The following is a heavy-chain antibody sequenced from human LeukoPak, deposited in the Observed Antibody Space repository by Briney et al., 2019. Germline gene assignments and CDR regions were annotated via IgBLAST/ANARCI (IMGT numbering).Heavy chain of an antibody. CDR3: ARLGYYDSSGYYDLTY. CDR1: GYTFTGYY. J-gene: IGHJ4*02. Sequence: ASVKVSCKASGYTFTGYYMHWVRQAPGQGLEWMGRINPNSGGTSYAQKFQGRVTMTRDTSISTAYMELSRLRSDDTAVYCCARLGYYDSSGYYDLTYWGQGTLVTVSS. V-gene: IGHV1-2*06. CDR2: INPNSGGT. D-gene: IGHD3-22*01.